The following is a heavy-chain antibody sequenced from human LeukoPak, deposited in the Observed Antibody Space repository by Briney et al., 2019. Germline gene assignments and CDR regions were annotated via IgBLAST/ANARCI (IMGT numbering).Heavy chain of an antibody. CDR3: AKQSSGWYSAEYFKH. V-gene: IGHV3-23*01. Sequence: GGSLRLSCAASGFTFSSYAMSWVRQAPGKGLEWVSAISGSGGSTYYADSVKGRFTISRDNSKNTLYLQMNSLRAEDTAVYYCAKQSSGWYSAEYFKHWGQGTLVTVSS. CDR1: GFTFSSYA. CDR2: ISGSGGST. D-gene: IGHD6-19*01. J-gene: IGHJ1*01.